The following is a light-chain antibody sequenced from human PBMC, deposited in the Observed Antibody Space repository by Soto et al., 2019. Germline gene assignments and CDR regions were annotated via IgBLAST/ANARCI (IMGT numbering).Light chain of an antibody. Sequence: EIVLTQSPATLSLSPGDRATLSCRASQSVSSYLALYQQKPGQAPRLLLDDASNRATGLPARFSGSGSGTEFTLTISCLECEYLAVYYCQQRSNWPRLTFGGGTKVAIK. V-gene: IGKV3-11*01. J-gene: IGKJ4*01. CDR2: DAS. CDR3: QQRSNWPRLT. CDR1: QSVSSY.